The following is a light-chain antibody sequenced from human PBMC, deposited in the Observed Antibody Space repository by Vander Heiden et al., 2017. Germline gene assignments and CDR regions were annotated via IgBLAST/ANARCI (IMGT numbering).Light chain of an antibody. V-gene: IGKV3-20*01. J-gene: IGKJ1*01. CDR3: QQYHASPRT. CDR2: GAT. Sequence: EIVLTQSPGTLSLSPGERGTLSCRASQSFSSNYLAWYQQKPGQASRLLIYGATNRATGIPDRFSGSGSGTDFTLTISRLEPEDFAVYYCQQYHASPRTFGQGTNVEIK. CDR1: QSFSSNY.